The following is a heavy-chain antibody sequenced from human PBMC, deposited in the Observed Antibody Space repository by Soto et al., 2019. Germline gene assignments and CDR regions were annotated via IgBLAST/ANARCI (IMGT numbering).Heavy chain of an antibody. CDR1: GFTFNSYA. D-gene: IGHD1-26*01. Sequence: DVQVLESGGGLVQPGGSLRLTCATSGFTFNSYAIYWVRQAPGTGLEWVSAITGSGASTYYAESVRGRFTISRDNSKNTVFLQINNLRAEDTARYYCAKDLQGEGFASYGMGVWGQGTTVSVSS. J-gene: IGHJ6*02. CDR2: ITGSGAST. V-gene: IGHV3-23*01. CDR3: AKDLQGEGFASYGMGV.